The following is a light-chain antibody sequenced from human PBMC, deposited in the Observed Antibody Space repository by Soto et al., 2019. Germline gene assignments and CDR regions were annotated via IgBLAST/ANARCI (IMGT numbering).Light chain of an antibody. CDR2: AAS. J-gene: IGKJ1*01. V-gene: IGKV1-12*01. CDR1: QGISSW. CDR3: QQANSFPT. Sequence: DIQMTHSPSSVSASVGDRVTITCRASQGISSWLDWYQQKPGKAPKLLIYAASSLQSGVPSRFSGSGSGTDFTLTISSLQPEDFATYYCQQANSFPTFGQGTKVEIK.